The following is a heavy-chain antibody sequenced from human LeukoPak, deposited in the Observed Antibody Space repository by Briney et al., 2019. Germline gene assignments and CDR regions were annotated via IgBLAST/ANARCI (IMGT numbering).Heavy chain of an antibody. V-gene: IGHV3-66*02. D-gene: IGHD6-6*01. Sequence: GVALRLSCAASGVTSNYMTWVRQAPGKGLGRGSVIYNGGTTYYADSVKGRFTISRDNSKSTLFVYLQMNSLRADDTALYYCAGGGEAARSLAYWGQGALVTVSS. CDR2: IYNGGTT. J-gene: IGHJ4*02. CDR3: AGGGEAARSLAY. CDR1: GVTSNY.